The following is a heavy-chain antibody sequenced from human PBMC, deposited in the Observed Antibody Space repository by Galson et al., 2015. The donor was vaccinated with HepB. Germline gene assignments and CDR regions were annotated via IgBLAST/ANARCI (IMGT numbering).Heavy chain of an antibody. CDR2: ISGSGGST. D-gene: IGHD2-8*02. V-gene: IGHV3-23*01. Sequence: SLRLSCAASGFTFSSYAMSWVRQAPGKGLEWVSAISGSGGSTYYADSVKGRFTISRDNSKNTLYLQMNSLRAKDTAVYYCARGRYSTDYDGIDPWGQGTLVTVSS. CDR3: ARGRYSTDYDGIDP. J-gene: IGHJ5*02. CDR1: GFTFSSYA.